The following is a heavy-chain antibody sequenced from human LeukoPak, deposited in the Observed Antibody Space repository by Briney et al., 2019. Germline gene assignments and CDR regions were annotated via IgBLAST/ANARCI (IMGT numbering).Heavy chain of an antibody. J-gene: IGHJ4*02. CDR3: ARFDYGDYFDY. D-gene: IGHD4-17*01. CDR2: IYSGGST. CDR1: GFTVSSNY. V-gene: IGHV3-66*01. Sequence: PGGPLRLSCAASGFTVSSNYMSWVRQAPGKGLEWVSVIYSGGSTYYADSVKGRFTISRDNSKNTLYLQMNSLRAEDTAVYYCARFDYGDYFDYWGQGTLVTVSS.